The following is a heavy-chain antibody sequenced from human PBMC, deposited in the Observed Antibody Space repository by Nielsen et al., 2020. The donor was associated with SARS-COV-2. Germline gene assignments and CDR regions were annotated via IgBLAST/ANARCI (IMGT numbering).Heavy chain of an antibody. Sequence: SETLSLTCTVFGGSISSGGYYWSWIRQHPGKGLEWIGYIYYSGSTYYNPSLKSRVTISVDTSKNQFSLKLSSVTAADTAVYYCARGGTIFGVVTRMDVWGQGTTVTVSS. V-gene: IGHV4-31*03. CDR2: IYYSGST. J-gene: IGHJ6*02. CDR1: GGSISSGGYY. CDR3: ARGGTIFGVVTRMDV. D-gene: IGHD3-3*01.